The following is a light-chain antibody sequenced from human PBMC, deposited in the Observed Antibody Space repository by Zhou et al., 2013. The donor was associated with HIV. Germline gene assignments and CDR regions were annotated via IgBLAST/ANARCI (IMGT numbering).Light chain of an antibody. J-gene: IGKJ2*04. CDR2: DAT. Sequence: IVLTQSPAILSLSPGERATLSCGASQSVTNDFLAWYQQKPGLAPRLLIYDATSRATDIPDRFSGSGSGTHFNLTISRLEPEDFAVYYCQQRSNWPCSFGQGTKLEIK. V-gene: IGKV3D-20*02. CDR3: QQRSNWPCS. CDR1: QSVTNDF.